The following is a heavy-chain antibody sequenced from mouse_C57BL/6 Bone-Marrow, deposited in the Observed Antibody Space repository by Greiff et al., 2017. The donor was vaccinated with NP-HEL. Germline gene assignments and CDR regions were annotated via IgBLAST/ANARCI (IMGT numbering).Heavy chain of an antibody. D-gene: IGHD2-3*01. Sequence: EVQVVESGPGLVKPSQSLSLTCSVTGYSITSGYYWNWIRQFPGNKLEWMGYISYDGSNNYNPSLKNRISITRDTSKNQFFLKLNSVTTEDTATYYCASLGGWTRSWFAYWGQGTLVTVSA. V-gene: IGHV3-6*01. CDR3: ASLGGWTRSWFAY. J-gene: IGHJ3*01. CDR2: ISYDGSN. CDR1: GYSITSGYY.